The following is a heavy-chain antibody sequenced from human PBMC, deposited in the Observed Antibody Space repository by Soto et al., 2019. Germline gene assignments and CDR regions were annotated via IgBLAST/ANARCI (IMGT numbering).Heavy chain of an antibody. J-gene: IGHJ4*02. Sequence: QVQLVESGGGVVQPGRSLRLSCAASGFTFSSYGMHWVRQAPGKGLEWVAVISYDGNNKYYADAVKGRFTISRDNFKNTLYLQMDSLRAEDTAMYYCAKDHLETTVTTPSDWGKGTLVTVSS. CDR1: GFTFSSYG. D-gene: IGHD4-17*01. CDR3: AKDHLETTVTTPSD. V-gene: IGHV3-30*18. CDR2: ISYDGNNK.